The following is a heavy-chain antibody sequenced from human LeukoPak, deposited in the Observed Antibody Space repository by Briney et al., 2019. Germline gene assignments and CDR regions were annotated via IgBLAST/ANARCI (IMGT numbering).Heavy chain of an antibody. V-gene: IGHV3-48*04. CDR1: GFTFSSYG. D-gene: IGHD6-13*01. CDR3: ARVAYDSTWLYYFDY. CDR2: VSSSGSSV. Sequence: GGSLRLSCAASGFTFSSYGMHWVRQAPGKGLEWVSYVSSSGSSVKHADSVRGRFTMSRDNAKNSLYLQMNSLRAEDTAVYYCARVAYDSTWLYYFDYWGQGTLVLVSS. J-gene: IGHJ4*02.